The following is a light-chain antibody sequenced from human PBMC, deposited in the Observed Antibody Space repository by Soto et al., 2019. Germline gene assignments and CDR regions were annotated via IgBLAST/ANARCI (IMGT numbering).Light chain of an antibody. CDR3: QQYNTYLFT. CDR2: KAS. Sequence: DIQMTQSPSTLSASVGDRVTITWRASQSISSWLAWYQQKPGKAPKLLIYKASSLESGVPSRFSGSGSGTEFTLTISSLQPDDFAGYYCQQYNTYLFTFGPGTKVDIK. CDR1: QSISSW. V-gene: IGKV1-5*03. J-gene: IGKJ3*01.